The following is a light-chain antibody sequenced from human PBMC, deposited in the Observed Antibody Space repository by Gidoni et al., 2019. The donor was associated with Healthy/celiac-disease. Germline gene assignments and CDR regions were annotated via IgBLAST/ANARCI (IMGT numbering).Light chain of an antibody. J-gene: IGKJ3*01. Sequence: EIVLTQSPATLSLSPRERATLSCRASQSVSSYLAWYQQKPGQAPRLLIYDASNRATGIPARFSGSGSGTDFTLTISSLEPEDFAVYYCQQRSNWHFTFXPXTKVDIK. CDR1: QSVSSY. V-gene: IGKV3-11*01. CDR2: DAS. CDR3: QQRSNWHFT.